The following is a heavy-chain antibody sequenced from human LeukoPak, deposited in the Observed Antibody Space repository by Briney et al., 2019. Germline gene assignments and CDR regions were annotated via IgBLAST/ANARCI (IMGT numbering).Heavy chain of an antibody. V-gene: IGHV1-18*01. CDR2: ISAYNGNT. D-gene: IGHD3-3*01. CDR3: ARDYYDFWSGYYPALPY. CDR1: GSRSTSYG. Sequence: ASVKVSCKVSGSRSTSYGINWVRQAPGQGLEWMGWISAYNGNTNYARKLQGRVTMTTDTSTSTAYMELRSLRSDDTAVYYCARDYYDFWSGYYPALPYWGQGTLVTVSS. J-gene: IGHJ4*02.